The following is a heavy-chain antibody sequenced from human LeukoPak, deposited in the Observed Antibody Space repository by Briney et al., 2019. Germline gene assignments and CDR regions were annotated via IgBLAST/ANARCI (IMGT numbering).Heavy chain of an antibody. J-gene: IGHJ5*01. CDR3: ARGVYSGWYTHNWLDS. V-gene: IGHV1-2*02. Sequence: ASVTVSFKASGYTFTSYYIHWVRQAPGQGLEWMGWINPHNGDTNYEQMFQGRVTMTRDTSISTAYMELSSLRSDDTAVYYCARGVYSGWYTHNWLDSWGQGTLVIVSS. CDR1: GYTFTSYY. CDR2: INPHNGDT. D-gene: IGHD6-19*01.